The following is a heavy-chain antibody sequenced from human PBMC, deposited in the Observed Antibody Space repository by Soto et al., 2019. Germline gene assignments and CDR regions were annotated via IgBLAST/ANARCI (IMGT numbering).Heavy chain of an antibody. J-gene: IGHJ3*02. CDR1: GFSVSSYG. CDR3: AKSGDPSSGDAFDI. Sequence: XGCLRLSCASSGFSVSSYGMHWVRQAPGKGLEWVAVISYDGSNKYYADSVKGRFTISRDNSKNTLYLQMNSLRAEDTAVYYCAKSGDPSSGDAFDIWGQGTMVTVSS. CDR2: ISYDGSNK. D-gene: IGHD6-6*01. V-gene: IGHV3-30*18.